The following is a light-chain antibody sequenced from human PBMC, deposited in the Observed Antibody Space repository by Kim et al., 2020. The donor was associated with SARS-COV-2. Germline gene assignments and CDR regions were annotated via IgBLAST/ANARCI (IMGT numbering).Light chain of an antibody. CDR2: GAS. J-gene: IGKJ1*01. CDR3: QHYGTSLT. Sequence: LSPGERASRACRVSQSGSSIFLPWYQQEPGHPPRLLSYGASTRATGIPDRFSGSGSGTDFTLTISGLEPEDFAVYYCQHYGTSLTFGPGTKVDIK. V-gene: IGKV3-20*01. CDR1: QSGSSIF.